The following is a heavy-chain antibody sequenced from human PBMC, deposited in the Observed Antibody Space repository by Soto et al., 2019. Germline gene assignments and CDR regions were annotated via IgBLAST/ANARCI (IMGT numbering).Heavy chain of an antibody. CDR1: GFTLSDHY. CDR3: ARSSYTSDWYTDY. D-gene: IGHD6-19*01. V-gene: IGHV3-72*01. J-gene: IGHJ4*02. Sequence: PGGSLRLSCAASGFTLSDHYMDWVRQAPGKGLEWVGRTRNKANSYTTEYAASVKGRFTISRDDSRNSLYLQMDSLKTEDTAVYYCARSSYTSDWYTDYWGQGTLVTVSS. CDR2: TRNKANSYTT.